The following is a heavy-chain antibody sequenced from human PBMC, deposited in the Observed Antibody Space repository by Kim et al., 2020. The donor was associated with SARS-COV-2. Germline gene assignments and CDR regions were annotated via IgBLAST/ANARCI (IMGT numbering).Heavy chain of an antibody. J-gene: IGHJ6*02. Sequence: ASVKVSCKASGYTFTGYYMHWVRQAPGQGLEWMGRINPNSGGTNYAQKFQGRVTMTRDTSISTAYMELSRLRSDDTAVYYCATYGSGSYSLYYYYGMDVWGQGTTVTVSS. CDR3: ATYGSGSYSLYYYYGMDV. CDR1: GYTFTGYY. V-gene: IGHV1-2*06. CDR2: INPNSGGT. D-gene: IGHD3-10*01.